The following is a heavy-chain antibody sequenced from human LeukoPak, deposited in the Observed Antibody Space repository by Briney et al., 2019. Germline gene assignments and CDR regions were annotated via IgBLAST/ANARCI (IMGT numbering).Heavy chain of an antibody. Sequence: GGSLRLSCAASGFTFSSYSMNWVRQAPGKGLEWVSYISSSGSTIYYADSVKGRFTISRDNAKNSLYLQMNSLRAEDTAVYYCARVGDYYDSSGYLGFRDYFDYWGRGTLVTVSS. CDR2: ISSSGSTI. CDR1: GFTFSSYS. V-gene: IGHV3-48*04. J-gene: IGHJ4*02. D-gene: IGHD3-22*01. CDR3: ARVGDYYDSSGYLGFRDYFDY.